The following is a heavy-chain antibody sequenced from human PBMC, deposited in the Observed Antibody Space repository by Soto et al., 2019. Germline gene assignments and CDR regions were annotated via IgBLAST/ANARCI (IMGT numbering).Heavy chain of an antibody. V-gene: IGHV3-48*01. J-gene: IGHJ4*02. Sequence: GGSLRLSCAASGFTFSTYSMNWVRQAPGKGLEWVSYISSSSSTIFYTDSVKGRFTVSRDNAKNSLYLQMNSLRAEGTAVYYCARVWGYSYGYNDYWGQGTLVTVSS. CDR3: ARVWGYSYGYNDY. D-gene: IGHD5-18*01. CDR2: ISSSSSTI. CDR1: GFTFSTYS.